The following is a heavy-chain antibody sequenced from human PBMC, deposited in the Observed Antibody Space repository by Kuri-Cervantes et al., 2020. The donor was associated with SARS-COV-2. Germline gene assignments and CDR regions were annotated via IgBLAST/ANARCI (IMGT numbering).Heavy chain of an antibody. D-gene: IGHD6-19*01. V-gene: IGHV3-30-3*01. CDR1: GFTFSSYA. CDR3: ARELGSSGWNDAFDI. Sequence: GGSLRLSCAASGFTFSSYAMHWVRQAPGKGLEWVTVISYDGSNKYYADSVKGRFTISRDNSKNTLYLHMNSLRAEDTAVYYCARELGSSGWNDAFDIWGQGTMVTVSS. J-gene: IGHJ3*02. CDR2: ISYDGSNK.